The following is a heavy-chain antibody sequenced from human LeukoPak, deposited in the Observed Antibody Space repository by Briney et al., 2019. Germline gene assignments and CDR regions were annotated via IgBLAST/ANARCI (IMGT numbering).Heavy chain of an antibody. CDR2: IRSKAYGGTT. Sequence: GGSLRLSCAASGFTVSSSYMSWVRQAPGKGLEWVGFIRSKAYGGTTKNAASVKGRFTISRDDSRSIAYLQMNSLKTEDTAVYYCTRRYNYDSSGYYYVRDAFDIWGQGTMVTVSS. J-gene: IGHJ3*02. D-gene: IGHD3-22*01. V-gene: IGHV3-49*04. CDR1: GFTVSSSY. CDR3: TRRYNYDSSGYYYVRDAFDI.